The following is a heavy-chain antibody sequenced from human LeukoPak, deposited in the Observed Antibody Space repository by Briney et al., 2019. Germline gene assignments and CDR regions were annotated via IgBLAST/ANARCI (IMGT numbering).Heavy chain of an antibody. CDR1: EFTFSSYS. CDR3: ARATVARDTASDY. D-gene: IGHD4-23*01. V-gene: IGHV3-21*01. Sequence: KSGGSLRLSCAASEFTFSSYSMNWVRQAPGKGLEWVSSISSSSSYIYYADSVKGRFTISRDNAKNSLYLQMNSLRAEDTAVYYCARATVARDTASDYWGQGTLVTVSS. J-gene: IGHJ4*02. CDR2: ISSSSSYI.